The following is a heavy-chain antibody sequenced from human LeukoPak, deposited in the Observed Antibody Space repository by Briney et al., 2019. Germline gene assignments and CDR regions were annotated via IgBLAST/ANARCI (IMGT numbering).Heavy chain of an antibody. CDR2: ISHNGGGT. CDR1: GFTFTDYA. D-gene: IGHD3-10*01. J-gene: IGHJ4*02. CDR3: ARETTYGHIDY. V-gene: IGHV3-23*01. Sequence: GGSLRLSCAASGFTFTDYAMSWVRQAPEKGLEWVSTISHNGGGTYYAESVKGRFTISRDNSKNTVYLQMNSLRAEDTAVYYCARETTYGHIDYWGQGTLATVSS.